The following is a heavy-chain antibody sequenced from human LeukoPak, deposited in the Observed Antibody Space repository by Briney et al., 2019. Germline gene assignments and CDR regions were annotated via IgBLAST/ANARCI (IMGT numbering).Heavy chain of an antibody. CDR3: ATAPAGSSGWYPFDY. CDR1: GYTLTELS. CDR2: FDPEDGET. D-gene: IGHD6-19*01. J-gene: IGHJ4*02. Sequence: ASVKVSCKVSGYTLTELSMHWVRQAPGKGLEWMGGFDPEDGETIYAQKFQGRVTMTEDTSTDTAYMELRSLRSEDTAVYYCATAPAGSSGWYPFDYWGQGTLVTVSS. V-gene: IGHV1-24*01.